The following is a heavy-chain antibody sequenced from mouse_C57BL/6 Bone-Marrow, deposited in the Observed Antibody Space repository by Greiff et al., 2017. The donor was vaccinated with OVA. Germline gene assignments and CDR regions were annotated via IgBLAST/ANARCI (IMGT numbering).Heavy chain of an antibody. D-gene: IGHD2-5*01. V-gene: IGHV1-4*01. CDR2: INPSSGYT. CDR1: GYTFTSYT. CDR3: ARSGSNRDY. Sequence: VKLMESGAELARPGASVKMSCKASGYTFTSYTMHWVKQRPGQGLEWIGYINPSSGYTKYNQKFKDKATLTADKSSSTAYMQLSSLTSEDSAVYYCARSGSNRDYWGQGTTLTVSS. J-gene: IGHJ2*01.